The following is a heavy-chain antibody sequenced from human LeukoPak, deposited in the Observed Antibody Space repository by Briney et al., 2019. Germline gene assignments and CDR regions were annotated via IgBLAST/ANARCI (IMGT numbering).Heavy chain of an antibody. D-gene: IGHD3-10*01. CDR1: GYTFTDYF. J-gene: IGHJ6*03. CDR3: AREVHGYYRKDMLSETNSYYYMDV. V-gene: IGHV1-2*02. Sequence: ASVKVSCKASGYTFTDYFIHWVRQAPGQGPEWMGWINPNSGDRNYAQKFQGRVTMTRDTSITTAYMELSGLRSEDTAVYFCAREVHGYYRKDMLSETNSYYYMDVWGKGTSVTVSS. CDR2: INPNSGDR.